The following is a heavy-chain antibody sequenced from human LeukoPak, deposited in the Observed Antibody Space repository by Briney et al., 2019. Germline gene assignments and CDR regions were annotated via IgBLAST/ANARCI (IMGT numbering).Heavy chain of an antibody. CDR2: ISSSRSYI. CDR1: GFTFSSYS. J-gene: IGHJ3*01. V-gene: IGHV3-21*01. D-gene: IGHD6-13*01. CDR3: ARVTGGYSSSCD. Sequence: GGSLRLSCAASGFTFSSYSMNWVRQAPGKGLEWVSSISSSRSYIYYADSVKGRFTISRDNAKNSLYLQMNSLRAEDTAVYYCARVTGGYSSSCDWGQGTMVTVSS.